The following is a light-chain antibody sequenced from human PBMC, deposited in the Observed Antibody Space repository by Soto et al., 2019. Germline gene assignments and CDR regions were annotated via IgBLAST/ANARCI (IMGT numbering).Light chain of an antibody. V-gene: IGKV3-15*01. CDR2: DAS. J-gene: IGKJ2*01. CDR1: QSVSSN. CDR3: QQHNDWPLT. Sequence: EIVLTQSPGTLSLSPGERATLSCRASQSVSSNLAWYQQKPGQAPRLLIYDASTRATGIPARFSGSGSGTDFTLIISSRQSEDFALYYCQQHNDWPLTFGQGTKLEIK.